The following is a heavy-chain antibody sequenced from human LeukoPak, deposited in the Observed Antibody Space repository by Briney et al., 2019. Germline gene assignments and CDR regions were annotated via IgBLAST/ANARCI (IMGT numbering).Heavy chain of an antibody. CDR1: GGSFSGYY. Sequence: SETLSLTCAVYGGSFSGYYWSWIRQPPGKGLEWIGEINHSGSTNYNPSLKSRVTISVDTSKNQFSLKLSSVTAADTAVYYCARARTIFGADPGFDHWGQGTLVTVSS. J-gene: IGHJ4*02. V-gene: IGHV4-34*01. D-gene: IGHD3-3*01. CDR3: ARARTIFGADPGFDH. CDR2: INHSGST.